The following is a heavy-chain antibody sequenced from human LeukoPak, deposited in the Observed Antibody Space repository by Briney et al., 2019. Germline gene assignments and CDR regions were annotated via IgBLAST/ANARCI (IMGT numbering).Heavy chain of an antibody. J-gene: IGHJ4*02. Sequence: ASVKVSCKASGYTFTSYGITWVRQAPGQGLEWMGWISAYNGNANYALKLQGRVTMTTDTSTSTAYMELRSLRSDDTAVYYCARAGDISTGYYKVFDHWGQGTLVTVSS. CDR2: ISAYNGNA. CDR3: ARAGDISTGYYKVFDH. V-gene: IGHV1-18*04. D-gene: IGHD3-9*01. CDR1: GYTFTSYG.